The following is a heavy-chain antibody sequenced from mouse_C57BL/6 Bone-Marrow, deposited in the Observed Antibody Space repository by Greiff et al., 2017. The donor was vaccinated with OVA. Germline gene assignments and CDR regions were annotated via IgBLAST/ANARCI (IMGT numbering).Heavy chain of an antibody. Sequence: VQLQESGPELVKPGASVKISCKASGYAFSSSWMNWVKQRPGKGLEWIGRIYPGDGDTNYNGKFKGKATLTADKSSSTAYMQLSSLTSEDSAVYFCAIYYFDYWGQGTTVTVSS. CDR2: IYPGDGDT. CDR1: GYAFSSSW. CDR3: AIYYFDY. V-gene: IGHV1-82*01. J-gene: IGHJ2*01.